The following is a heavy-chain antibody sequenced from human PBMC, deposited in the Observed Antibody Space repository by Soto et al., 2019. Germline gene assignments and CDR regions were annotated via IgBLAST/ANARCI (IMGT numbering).Heavy chain of an antibody. CDR1: GGSISSYY. D-gene: IGHD6-13*01. CDR2: IYYSGST. V-gene: IGHV4-59*01. J-gene: IGHJ6*02. CDR3: AVEKIAAAGRYYYYYGMDV. Sequence: SETLSLTCTVSGGSISSYYWNWIRQPPGKGLEWIGYIYYSGSTNYNPSLKSRVTISVDTSKNQFSLKLSSVTAADTAVYYCAVEKIAAAGRYYYYYGMDVWGQGTTVTVSS.